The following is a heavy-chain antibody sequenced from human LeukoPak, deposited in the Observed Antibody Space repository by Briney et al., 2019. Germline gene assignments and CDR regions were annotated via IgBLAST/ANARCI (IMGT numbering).Heavy chain of an antibody. CDR2: IFPADSDT. CDR1: GYIFTNSW. J-gene: IGHJ4*02. V-gene: IGHV5-51*01. Sequence: GESLKISCKTSGYIFTNSWIGWVRQEPGKGLEWMGVIFPADSDTRYSPSFQGQVTISADKSITTAYLQWSSLEASDTAMYYCARQGVGSSSWGYWGRGTLVTVSS. CDR3: ARQGVGSSSWGY. D-gene: IGHD6-6*01.